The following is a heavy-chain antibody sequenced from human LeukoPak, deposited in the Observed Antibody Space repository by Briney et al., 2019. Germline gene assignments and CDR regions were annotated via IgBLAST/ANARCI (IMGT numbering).Heavy chain of an antibody. D-gene: IGHD3-22*01. CDR2: ISWNSGSI. J-gene: IGHJ3*02. Sequence: GRSLRLSCAASGFTFDDYAMHWVRQAPGKGLEWVSGISWNSGSIGYADSVKGRFTISRDNAKNSLYLQMNSLRAEDMALYYCAKGRVGYGNAFDIWGQGTMVTVSS. V-gene: IGHV3-9*03. CDR3: AKGRVGYGNAFDI. CDR1: GFTFDDYA.